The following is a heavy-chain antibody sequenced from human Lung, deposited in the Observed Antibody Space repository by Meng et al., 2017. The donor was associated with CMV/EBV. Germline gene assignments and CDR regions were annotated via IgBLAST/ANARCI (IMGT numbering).Heavy chain of an antibody. Sequence: GGSLRLSCTASGFTFSSYAMHWVRQAPGTGLEWVAVISYDGSNKYYADSVKGRFTISRDNSKNTLYLQMNSLRAEDTAVYYCASSQGIAARPLDYWGQGTLVTVSS. CDR2: ISYDGSNK. CDR3: ASSQGIAARPLDY. J-gene: IGHJ4*02. CDR1: GFTFSSYA. V-gene: IGHV3-30*04. D-gene: IGHD6-6*01.